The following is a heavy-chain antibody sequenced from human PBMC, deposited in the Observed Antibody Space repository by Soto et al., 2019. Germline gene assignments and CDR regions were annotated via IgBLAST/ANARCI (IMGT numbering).Heavy chain of an antibody. V-gene: IGHV5-51*01. CDR1: GYSFTSYW. CDR2: IYPGDSDT. Sequence: GESLKISCKGSGYSFTSYWIGWVRQMPGKGLEWMGTIYPGDSDTRYSPSFQGQVTISADKSISTAYLQWSSLKASDTAMYYCASTSAAGKYYYGMYVWGQGTTVPVSS. CDR3: ASTSAAGKYYYGMYV. D-gene: IGHD6-13*01. J-gene: IGHJ6*02.